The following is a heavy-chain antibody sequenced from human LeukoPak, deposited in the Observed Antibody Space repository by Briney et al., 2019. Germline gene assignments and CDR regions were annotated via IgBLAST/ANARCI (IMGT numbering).Heavy chain of an antibody. CDR1: GFTFSSYG. Sequence: GGSLRLSCAASGFTFSSYGIHWVRQAPGKGLEWVAVISYDGSNKYYADSVKGRFTISRDNSKNTLYLQMNSLRAEDTAVYYCAKAGYSGYDWHFDYWGQGTLVTVSS. J-gene: IGHJ4*02. CDR2: ISYDGSNK. CDR3: AKAGYSGYDWHFDY. V-gene: IGHV3-30*18. D-gene: IGHD5-12*01.